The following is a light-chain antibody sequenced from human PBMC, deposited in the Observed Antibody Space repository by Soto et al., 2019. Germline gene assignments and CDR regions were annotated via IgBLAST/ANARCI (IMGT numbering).Light chain of an antibody. J-gene: IGLJ1*01. V-gene: IGLV2-14*01. CDR3: SSYTGSSGDV. Sequence: QSALTRPASVSGSPGQSITISCTGTSSDIGGYDYVSWYQQYPLKAPKLIIYEVTNRPSGVSSRFSASKSGNTASLTISGLQAEDEADYYCSSYTGSSGDVFGTGTKLTVL. CDR2: EVT. CDR1: SSDIGGYDY.